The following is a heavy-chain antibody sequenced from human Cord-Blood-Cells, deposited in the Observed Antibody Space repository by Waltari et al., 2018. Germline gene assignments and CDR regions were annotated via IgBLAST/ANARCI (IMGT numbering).Heavy chain of an antibody. CDR1: GGSFSGYY. Sequence: QVQLQQWGAGLLKPSETLSLTCAVYGGSFSGYYWSWIRQPPGKGLEWIGEINHSGSTNYNPSLKSRFTISVDTSKNHFSLKLSSVTAADTAVYYCARQDYYDRFSRDYWGQGTLVTVSS. CDR2: INHSGST. J-gene: IGHJ4*02. V-gene: IGHV4-34*01. D-gene: IGHD3-22*01. CDR3: ARQDYYDRFSRDY.